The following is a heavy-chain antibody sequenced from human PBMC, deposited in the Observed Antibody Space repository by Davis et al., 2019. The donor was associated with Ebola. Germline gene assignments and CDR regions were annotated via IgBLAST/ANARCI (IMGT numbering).Heavy chain of an antibody. CDR2: ISSSSSYI. CDR3: ARDFAYCSGGSCYSVYYYGMDV. Sequence: GGSLRLSCAASGFTFSSYSMNWVRQAPGKGLEWVSSISSSSSYIYYADSVKGRFTISRDNAKNSLYLQMNSLRAEDTAVYYCARDFAYCSGGSCYSVYYYGMDVWGQGTTVTVSS. D-gene: IGHD2-15*01. J-gene: IGHJ6*02. CDR1: GFTFSSYS. V-gene: IGHV3-21*01.